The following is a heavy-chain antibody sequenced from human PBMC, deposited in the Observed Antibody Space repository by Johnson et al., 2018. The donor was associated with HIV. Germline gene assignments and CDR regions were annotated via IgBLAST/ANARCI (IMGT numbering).Heavy chain of an antibody. CDR3: ARDVSYRYDGDGWADAFDI. Sequence: VQLVESGGGLVQPGGSLRLSCAASGFTVSRNYMNWVRQAPGKGLEWVSVIYSGGSTHYADSVKGRFTISRDNSKNTLYLQMNSLRAEDTAVYYCARDVSYRYDGDGWADAFDIWGQGTTVTVSS. V-gene: IGHV3-66*01. CDR1: GFTVSRNY. J-gene: IGHJ3*02. D-gene: IGHD2-21*01. CDR2: IYSGGST.